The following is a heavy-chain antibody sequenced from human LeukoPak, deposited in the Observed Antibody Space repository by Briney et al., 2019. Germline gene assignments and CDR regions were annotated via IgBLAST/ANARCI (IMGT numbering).Heavy chain of an antibody. V-gene: IGHV1-2*02. CDR3: ARWSSGWYGTYFDY. D-gene: IGHD6-19*01. J-gene: IGHJ4*02. Sequence: ASVKVSCKASGYTFTGYYMHWVRQAPGQGLEWMGWINPNSGGTNYAQKFQGRVTMTGDTSITTAYMELSRLRSDDTAVYYCARWSSGWYGTYFDYWGQGTLVTVSS. CDR1: GYTFTGYY. CDR2: INPNSGGT.